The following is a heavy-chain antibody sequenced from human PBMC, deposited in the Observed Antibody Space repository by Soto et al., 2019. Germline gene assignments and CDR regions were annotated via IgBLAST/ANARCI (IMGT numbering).Heavy chain of an antibody. D-gene: IGHD2-15*01. CDR3: ARGGSPEVAEPYYYYGMDV. CDR2: INHSGST. CDR1: GGSFSGYY. Sequence: SETLSLTCAVYGGSFSGYYWSWIRQPPGKGLEWIGEINHSGSTNYNPSLKSRVTISVDTSKNQFSLKLSSVTAADTAVYYCARGGSPEVAEPYYYYGMDVWGQGTTVTVSS. V-gene: IGHV4-34*01. J-gene: IGHJ6*02.